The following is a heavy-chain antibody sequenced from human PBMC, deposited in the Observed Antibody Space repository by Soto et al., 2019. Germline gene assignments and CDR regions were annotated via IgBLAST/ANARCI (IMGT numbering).Heavy chain of an antibody. V-gene: IGHV4-4*02. CDR1: GDSMSSSNW. CDR2: AHHSGRT. D-gene: IGHD2-15*01. CDR3: ARDSGYCSGGSCYGMDV. J-gene: IGHJ6*02. Sequence: SETLSLTCTVSGDSMSSSNWWNWARQPPGKGLEWIGEAHHSGRTNYTPSLRSRVTISVDRSQNLFSLKLASVTAADTAVYYCARDSGYCSGGSCYGMDVWGQGTTVTVSS.